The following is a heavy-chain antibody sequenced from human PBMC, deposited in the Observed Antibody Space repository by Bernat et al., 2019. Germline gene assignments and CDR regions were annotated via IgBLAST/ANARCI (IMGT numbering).Heavy chain of an antibody. V-gene: IGHV3-23*04. CDR1: GFSF. J-gene: IGHJ2*01. CDR3: ARGLQDIYWYFDL. Sequence: EVQLVESGGGLVQPGGSLRLSCAASGFSFMSWVRQAPGKGLEWVSAISARGDATYYAGSVKGRFTISRDNSKNTVYLQMNSLRADDTAVYYCARGLQDIYWYFDLWGRGTLVIVSS. CDR2: ISARGDAT. D-gene: IGHD2-15*01.